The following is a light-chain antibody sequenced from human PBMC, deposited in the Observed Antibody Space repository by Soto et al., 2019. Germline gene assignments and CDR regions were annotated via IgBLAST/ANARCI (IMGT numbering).Light chain of an antibody. J-gene: IGLJ2*01. Sequence: QLVLTQSPSASASLGASVKLTCTLSSGHSNYAIAWHQQQSETGPRYLMKLNSDGSHSKGDGIPDRFSGSSSGAERYLTISSLQSDDVADYYCQTWGSGIVVFGGGTKVTVL. V-gene: IGLV4-69*01. CDR1: SGHSNYA. CDR2: LNSDGSH. CDR3: QTWGSGIVV.